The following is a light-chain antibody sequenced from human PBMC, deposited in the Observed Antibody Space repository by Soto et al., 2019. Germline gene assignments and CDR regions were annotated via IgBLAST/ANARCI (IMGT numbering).Light chain of an antibody. CDR2: FGS. CDR3: MQSQQSPPT. V-gene: IGKV2-28*01. Sequence: DIVMTQSPLSLPVTPGEPASISCSSSQSLLQSNGYNYLDWYLQKPGQSPQLLIYFGSYRASGVPDRFSASGSCTDFTLKIRRVEAEDVGVYYCMQSQQSPPTFGQRTKVEI. J-gene: IGKJ1*01. CDR1: QSLLQSNGYNY.